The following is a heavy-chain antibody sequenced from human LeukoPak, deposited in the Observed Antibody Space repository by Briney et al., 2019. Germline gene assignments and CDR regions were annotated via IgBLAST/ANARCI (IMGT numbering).Heavy chain of an antibody. V-gene: IGHV6-1*01. CDR2: TYYRSKWYN. J-gene: IGHJ4*02. CDR3: ARGGSGNVVSLFNY. Sequence: SQTLSLTCAISGDSVSSNSAAWNWIRQSPSRGLEWLGRTYYRSKWYNDSAVSVRSRISITADTSKNEVSLQLNSVTPEDTAVCYCARGGSGNVVSLFNYWGQGTLATVSS. D-gene: IGHD2-21*01. CDR1: GDSVSSNSAA.